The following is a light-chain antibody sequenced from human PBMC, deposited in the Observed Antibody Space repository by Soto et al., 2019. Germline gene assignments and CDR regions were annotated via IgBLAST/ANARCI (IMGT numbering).Light chain of an antibody. J-gene: IGKJ1*01. Sequence: DIQMTQSPSTLSASEGDRVTITCRASQSIRSWLAWYQQKPGKAPQLLIYDASNFESGVPSRFSGSGSGTEFTLSISSLQPDDFATYYCQQYDSFSKTLGRGTKVQVK. V-gene: IGKV1-5*01. CDR1: QSIRSW. CDR3: QQYDSFSKT. CDR2: DAS.